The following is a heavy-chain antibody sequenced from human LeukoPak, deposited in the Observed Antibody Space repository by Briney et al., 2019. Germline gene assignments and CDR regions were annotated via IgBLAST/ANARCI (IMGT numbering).Heavy chain of an antibody. J-gene: IGHJ4*02. CDR2: IYYSGST. D-gene: IGHD5-24*01. V-gene: IGHV4-59*01. CDR1: GGSISSYY. CDR3: ARDQGDGYNLFDS. Sequence: SETLSLTCTVSGGSISSYYWSWVRQPPGKGLEWIGYIYYSGSTNYNPSLKSRVTISVDTSKNQFSLKLSSVTAADTAVYYCARDQGDGYNLFDSWGQGTLVTVSS.